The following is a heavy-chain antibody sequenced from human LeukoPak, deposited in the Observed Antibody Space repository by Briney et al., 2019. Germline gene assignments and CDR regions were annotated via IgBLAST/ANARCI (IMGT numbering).Heavy chain of an antibody. CDR3: ARVWYYDSSGYYSY. CDR1: GYTFTSYD. Sequence: GASVKVSCKASGYTFTSYDISWVRQAPGQGLEWMGRIIPILGIANYAQKFQGRVTITADKSTSTAYMELSSLRSEDTAVYYCARVWYYDSSGYYSYWGQGTLVTVSS. D-gene: IGHD3-22*01. J-gene: IGHJ4*02. CDR2: IIPILGIA. V-gene: IGHV1-69*04.